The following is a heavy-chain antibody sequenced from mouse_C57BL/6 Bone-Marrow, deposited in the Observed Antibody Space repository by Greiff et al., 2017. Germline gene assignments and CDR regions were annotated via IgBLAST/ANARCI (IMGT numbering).Heavy chain of an antibody. CDR2: INPYNGGT. Sequence: VQLQQSGPVLVKPGASVKMSCKASGYTFTDYYMNWVKQSHGKSLEWIGVINPYNGGTSYNQKFKGKATLTVDKSSRPAYMELNSRSSEDCAVYFCARSRWYDYAYYFDYGGQGNTLTVSS. V-gene: IGHV1-19*01. J-gene: IGHJ2*01. CDR1: GYTFTDYY. D-gene: IGHD2-4*01. CDR3: ARSRWYDYAYYFDY.